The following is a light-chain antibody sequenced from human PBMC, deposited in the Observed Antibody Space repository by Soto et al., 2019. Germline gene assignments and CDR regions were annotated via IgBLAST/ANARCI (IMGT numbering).Light chain of an antibody. CDR2: KVS. Sequence: DVVGTQSPLSLPVTLGQAASISCRSGQSLVYSDGNTYLSWFQQRPGQSPRRXXXKVSNRDAGVPDRFSGSGSGTDFTLKISRVEAEDVGVYYCMQGTHWPTITFGQGTRLEIK. V-gene: IGKV2-30*01. J-gene: IGKJ5*01. CDR3: MQGTHWPTIT. CDR1: QSLVYSDGNTY.